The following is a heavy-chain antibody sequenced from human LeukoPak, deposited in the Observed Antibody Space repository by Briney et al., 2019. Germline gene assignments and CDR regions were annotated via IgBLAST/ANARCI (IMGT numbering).Heavy chain of an antibody. CDR1: GGSISSSSYY. V-gene: IGHV4-39*01. CDR3: ARLEGGGDFDC. CDR2: IYYSGST. Sequence: SETLSLTCTASGGSISSSSYYWGWIRQPPGKGLEWIGSIYYSGSTYYNPSLKSRVTISVDTSKNQFSLKLSSVTAADTAVYYCARLEGGGDFDCWGQGTLVTVSS. D-gene: IGHD2-21*01. J-gene: IGHJ4*02.